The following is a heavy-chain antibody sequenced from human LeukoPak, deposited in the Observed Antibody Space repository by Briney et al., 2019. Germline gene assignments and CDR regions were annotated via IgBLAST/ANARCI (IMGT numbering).Heavy chain of an antibody. D-gene: IGHD4-17*01. Sequence: GGSLRLSCAASGFTFSSYSMNWVRQAPGKGLEWVSSISSSSSYIYYADSVKGRFTISRDNAKNSLYLQMNSLRAEDTAVYYCARFAREGPDTMTTVTTRHFDYWGQGTLVTVSS. CDR1: GFTFSSYS. J-gene: IGHJ4*02. CDR2: ISSSSSYI. CDR3: ARFAREGPDTMTTVTTRHFDY. V-gene: IGHV3-21*01.